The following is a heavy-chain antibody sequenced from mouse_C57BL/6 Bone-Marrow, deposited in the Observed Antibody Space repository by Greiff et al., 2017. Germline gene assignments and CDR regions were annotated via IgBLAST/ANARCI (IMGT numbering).Heavy chain of an antibody. J-gene: IGHJ4*01. CDR1: GYTFTSYW. V-gene: IGHV1-55*01. Sequence: QVQLQQPGAELVKPGASVKMSCKASGYTFTSYWITWVKQRPGLGLEWIGDIYPGSGSTNYNEKFKSEATLTVDTSSSTAYMQLSSLTSEDSAVYYCARSYYGSSDAMDYWGQGTSVTVSS. D-gene: IGHD1-1*01. CDR2: IYPGSGST. CDR3: ARSYYGSSDAMDY.